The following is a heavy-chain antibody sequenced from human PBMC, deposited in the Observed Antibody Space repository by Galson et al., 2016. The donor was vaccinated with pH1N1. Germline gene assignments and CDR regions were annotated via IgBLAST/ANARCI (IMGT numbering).Heavy chain of an antibody. CDR1: GFSFSRYG. CDR2: IRADGINK. D-gene: IGHD4-17*01. J-gene: IGHJ4*02. V-gene: IGHV3-30*02. CDR3: AKDLLIPGMTPVINPDDY. Sequence: SLRLSCAAAGFSFSRYGFHWVRQAPGKGLEWVAFIRADGINKNYANSVKGRFTISRDNSRNTLFPQMNGLRAEDTAVYYCAKDLLIPGMTPVINPDDYWGQGTLVTVSS.